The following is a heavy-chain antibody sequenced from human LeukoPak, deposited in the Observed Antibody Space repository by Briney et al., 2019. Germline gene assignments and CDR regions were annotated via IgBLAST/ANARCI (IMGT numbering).Heavy chain of an antibody. V-gene: IGHV3-74*01. Sequence: PGGSLRLSCAASGFTFSNYWMHWVRHAPGKGLEWVSRINERATIISYADSVKGRFTISRENARNRLYLQMNSLTAEDTAVYYCVRDLILVWTPGDDFDHWGQGTLVTVSS. J-gene: IGHJ4*02. CDR2: INERATII. D-gene: IGHD3-16*01. CDR1: GFTFSNYW. CDR3: VRDLILVWTPGDDFDH.